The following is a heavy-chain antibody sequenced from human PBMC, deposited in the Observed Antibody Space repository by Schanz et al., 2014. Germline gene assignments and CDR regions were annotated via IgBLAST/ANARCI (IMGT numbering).Heavy chain of an antibody. CDR1: GFGFSSYG. Sequence: EVQLLESGGGLVQPGGSLRLSCAASGFGFSSYGMHWVRQVPGKGLVWVSRIKSDGSSTSYADSVKGRFTISRDNAKNTLYLQMNSLRAEDTAVYYCAKGRFGELSAFDIWGQGTMVTVSS. J-gene: IGHJ3*02. D-gene: IGHD3-10*01. CDR3: AKGRFGELSAFDI. V-gene: IGHV3-74*02. CDR2: IKSDGSST.